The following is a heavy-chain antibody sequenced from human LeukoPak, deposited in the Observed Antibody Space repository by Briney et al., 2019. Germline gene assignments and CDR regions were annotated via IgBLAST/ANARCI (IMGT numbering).Heavy chain of an antibody. D-gene: IGHD5-18*01. V-gene: IGHV3-30*02. J-gene: IGHJ6*03. Sequence: SGGSLRLSCAASGFTFSSYGMHWVRQAPGKGLEWVAFIRYDGSNKYYADSVKGRFTISRDNSKNTLYLQMNSLRAEDTAVYYCARQLRAYMDVWGKGTTVTISS. CDR3: ARQLRAYMDV. CDR1: GFTFSSYG. CDR2: IRYDGSNK.